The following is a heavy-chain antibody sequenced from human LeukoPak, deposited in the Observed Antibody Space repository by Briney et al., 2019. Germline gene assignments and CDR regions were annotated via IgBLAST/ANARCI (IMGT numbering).Heavy chain of an antibody. J-gene: IGHJ4*02. CDR1: GYTFTSYW. CDR2: INPSDGSI. V-gene: IGHV1-46*01. CDR3: AKAPRDSSTMLDY. D-gene: IGHD6-13*01. Sequence: ASVKVSCKASGYTFTSYWIQWVRQAPGQGLEWMGLINPSDGSIAYAHRFQGRVAMTRDTSTSIVYMDLSSLRSEDTAVYYCAKAPRDSSTMLDYWGQGTLPTVSS.